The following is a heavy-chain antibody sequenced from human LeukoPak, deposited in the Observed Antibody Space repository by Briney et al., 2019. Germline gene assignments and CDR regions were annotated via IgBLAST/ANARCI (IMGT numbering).Heavy chain of an antibody. D-gene: IGHD4-17*01. V-gene: IGHV1-24*01. CDR1: GHTVTEFS. Sequence: GASVKVSCKVSGHTVTEFSIHWVRQAPGKGLEWMGGFDPDDAETVFARKFQGRVTMTEDTSTNTAYMELTSLRSEDTAVYYCATGQTTPVLVDTLRFWGQGTLVTVSS. CDR2: FDPDDAET. J-gene: IGHJ4*02. CDR3: ATGQTTPVLVDTLRF.